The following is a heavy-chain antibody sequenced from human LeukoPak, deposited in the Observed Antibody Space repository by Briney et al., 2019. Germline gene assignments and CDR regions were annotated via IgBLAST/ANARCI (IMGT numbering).Heavy chain of an antibody. CDR1: GGSISSYF. J-gene: IGHJ4*02. V-gene: IGHV4-4*07. CDR3: ARDPDY. CDR2: INTSGTT. Sequence: PSETLSLTCTVSGGSISSYFWSWIRQPAGKGLEWIGRINTSGTTNYNSSLRSRVTMSVDTSKNQISLRLSSVTAADTAVYYCARDPDYWGQGILVTVSS.